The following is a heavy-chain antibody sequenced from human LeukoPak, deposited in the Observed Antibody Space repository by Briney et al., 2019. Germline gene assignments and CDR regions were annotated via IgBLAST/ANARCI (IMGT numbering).Heavy chain of an antibody. CDR2: IYPGDSDT. J-gene: IGHJ3*02. V-gene: IGHV5-51*01. CDR1: GYSFTSYC. CDR3: ARPGYCSGGSCYFGGAFDI. Sequence: GASLKISCKASGYSFTSYCIGWVRQMPGKGLEWMGIIYPGDSDTRYSPSFQGQVTISADKSISTAYLQWSSLKASDTAMYYCARPGYCSGGSCYFGGAFDIWGQGTMVTVSS. D-gene: IGHD2-15*01.